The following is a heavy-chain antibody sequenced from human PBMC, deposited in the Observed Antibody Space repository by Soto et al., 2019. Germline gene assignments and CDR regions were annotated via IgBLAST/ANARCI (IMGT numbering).Heavy chain of an antibody. CDR1: GYSFTSYW. CDR3: ARGHYYDSSGYYYSNDAFDI. CDR2: IYPGDSDT. D-gene: IGHD3-22*01. V-gene: IGHV5-51*01. Sequence: GESLKISCKGSGYSFTSYWIGWVCQMPGKGLEWMGIIYPGDSDTRYSPSFQGQVTISADKSISTAYLQWSSLKASDTAMYYCARGHYYDSSGYYYSNDAFDIWGQGTMVTVSS. J-gene: IGHJ3*02.